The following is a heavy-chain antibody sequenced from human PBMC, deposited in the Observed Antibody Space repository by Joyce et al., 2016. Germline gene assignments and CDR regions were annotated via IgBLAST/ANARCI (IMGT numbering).Heavy chain of an antibody. J-gene: IGHJ4*02. CDR1: GFTLSRYS. D-gene: IGHD3-3*01. CDR2: ISSTGSYI. V-gene: IGHV3-21*01. Sequence: EVQLVESGGGLVKPGGSLRLSCAVSGFTLSRYSINWFRQAPGKGLEWVSSISSTGSYINYADSVKGRFTISRDNAKNSLYLRLNSLRAEDTAVYYCAREFVGSGYSYWGQGTLVTVSS. CDR3: AREFVGSGYSY.